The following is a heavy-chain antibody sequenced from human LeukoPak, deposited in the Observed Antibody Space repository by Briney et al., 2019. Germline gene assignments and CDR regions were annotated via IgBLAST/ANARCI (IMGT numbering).Heavy chain of an antibody. D-gene: IGHD3-22*01. Sequence: PSETLSLTCTVSGGSISSSSYYWGWIRQPPGKGLEWIGSIYYSGSTYYNPSLKSRVTMSVDTSKNQCSLKLSSVTAADTAVYYCARDRYYYDSSGYSLFDYWGQGTLVTVSS. CDR3: ARDRYYYDSSGYSLFDY. CDR1: GGSISSSSYY. J-gene: IGHJ4*02. V-gene: IGHV4-39*07. CDR2: IYYSGST.